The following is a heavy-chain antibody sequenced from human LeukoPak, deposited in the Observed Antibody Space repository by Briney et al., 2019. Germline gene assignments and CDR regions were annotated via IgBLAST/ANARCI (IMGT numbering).Heavy chain of an antibody. CDR2: IYYSGST. V-gene: IGHV4-30-4*08. CDR1: GGSISSGDYY. D-gene: IGHD6-13*01. CDR3: ARDLSRKSSSWYFDY. Sequence: PSETLSLTCTVSGGSISSGDYYWSWIRQPPGKGLEWVGYIYYSGSTYYNPSLKSRVTISVDTSKNQFSLKLSSVTAADTAVYYCARDLSRKSSSWYFDYWGPGTLVTVSS. J-gene: IGHJ4*02.